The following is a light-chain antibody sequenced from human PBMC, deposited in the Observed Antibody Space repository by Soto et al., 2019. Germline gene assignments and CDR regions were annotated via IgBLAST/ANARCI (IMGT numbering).Light chain of an antibody. Sequence: VVTQSPGTLSLSPGERATLSCRASQSVSNNYLAWYQQKPGQAPRLLIYGASNRATGIPDRFSGSGSGTDFTLTISRLEPEDFAVYYCPQSYNRPRTFGQRTKVDI. CDR2: GAS. CDR1: QSVSNNY. V-gene: IGKV3-20*01. CDR3: PQSYNRPRT. J-gene: IGKJ1*01.